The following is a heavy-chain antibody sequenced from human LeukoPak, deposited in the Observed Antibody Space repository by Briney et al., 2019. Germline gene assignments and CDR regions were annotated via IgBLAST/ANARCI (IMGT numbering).Heavy chain of an antibody. CDR2: IIPIFGTA. V-gene: IGHV1-69*05. Sequence: SVKVSCKASVGTFSSYAISWVRQAPGQGLEWMGGIIPIFGTANYAQKFQGRVTITTDESTSTAYMELSSLRSEDTAVYYCARARPGVEYSSSSGYYMDVWGKGTTVTVSS. D-gene: IGHD6-6*01. CDR3: ARARPGVEYSSSSGYYMDV. CDR1: VGTFSSYA. J-gene: IGHJ6*03.